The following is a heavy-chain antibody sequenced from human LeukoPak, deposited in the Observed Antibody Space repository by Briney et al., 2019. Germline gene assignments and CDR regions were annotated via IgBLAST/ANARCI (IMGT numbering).Heavy chain of an antibody. D-gene: IGHD4-17*01. J-gene: IGHJ4*02. CDR2: IFSNGDT. Sequence: GGSLRLSCTASEFTVSRNYMLWVRQAPGKGLEWVSLIFSNGDTHYADSVKGRFTISRDTSKNTVSLQMNSLRSEDTAVYYCAKDAMATVTYFDYWGQGSLVTVSS. CDR3: AKDAMATVTYFDY. V-gene: IGHV3-53*01. CDR1: EFTVSRNY.